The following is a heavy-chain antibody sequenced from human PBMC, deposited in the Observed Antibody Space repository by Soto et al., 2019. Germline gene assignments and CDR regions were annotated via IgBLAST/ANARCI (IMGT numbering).Heavy chain of an antibody. V-gene: IGHV3-23*01. D-gene: IGHD3-10*01. CDR3: AKDMVRGDIPPSLDS. CDR2: IIGSGGST. Sequence: EVQLLESGGGLVQPGGSLRLSCAASGFTFSSYAMSWVRQAPGKGLEWVSSIIGSGGSTYYADSVKGRFTISRDNSKNTLYLQMSTLRAEDTGLCYCAKDMVRGDIPPSLDSWGQGTLVTVSS. J-gene: IGHJ4*02. CDR1: GFTFSSYA.